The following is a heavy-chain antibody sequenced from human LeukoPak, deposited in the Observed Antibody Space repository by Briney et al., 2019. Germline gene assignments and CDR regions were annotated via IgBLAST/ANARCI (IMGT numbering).Heavy chain of an antibody. CDR2: IKGDESAK. J-gene: IGHJ4*02. Sequence: GGSLRLSCAASGFTFSTYLMAWVRQAPGKGLEWVANIKGDESAKHQADSVKGRFTIFRDNTQNSLYLQMCRLRGEDTGVYYCARDVVGSLDYWGQGTLVTVSS. CDR1: GFTFSTYL. V-gene: IGHV3-7*01. D-gene: IGHD1-26*01. CDR3: ARDVVGSLDY.